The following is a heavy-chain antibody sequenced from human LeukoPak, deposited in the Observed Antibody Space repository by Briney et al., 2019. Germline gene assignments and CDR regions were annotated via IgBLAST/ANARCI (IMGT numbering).Heavy chain of an antibody. CDR3: AIRLLVDHGFDY. CDR1: GYTFTSYY. D-gene: IGHD2-15*01. Sequence: EASVKVSCKASGYTFTSYYMHWVRQAPGQGLEWMGIINPSGGSTSYAQKFQGRVTMTRDTSTSTVYMELSSLRSEDTAVYYCAIRLLVDHGFDYWGQGALVTVSS. V-gene: IGHV1-46*01. CDR2: INPSGGST. J-gene: IGHJ4*02.